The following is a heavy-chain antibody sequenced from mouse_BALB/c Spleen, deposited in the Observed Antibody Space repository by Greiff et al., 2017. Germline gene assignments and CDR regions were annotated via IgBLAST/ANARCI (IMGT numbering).Heavy chain of an antibody. CDR2: IWAGGST. J-gene: IGHJ4*01. V-gene: IGHV2-9*02. D-gene: IGHD2-14*01. CDR1: GFSLTSYG. Sequence: VQLQQSGPGLVAPSQSLSITCTVSGFSLTSYGVHWVRQPPGKGLEWLGVIWAGGSTNYNSALMSRLSISKDNSKSQVFLKMNSLQTDDTAMYYCARDYYRYDVDAMDYWGQGTSVTVSS. CDR3: ARDYYRYDVDAMDY.